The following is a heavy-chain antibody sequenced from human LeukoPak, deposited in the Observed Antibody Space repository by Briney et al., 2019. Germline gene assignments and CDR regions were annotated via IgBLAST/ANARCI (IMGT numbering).Heavy chain of an antibody. CDR1: GFTFSSYS. CDR2: ISSDSNYI. Sequence: GGSLRLSCAASGFTFSSYSMNWVRQAPGKGLEWVSSISSDSNYIFYADSVQGRFTISRDNAENSLFLQMNSLRAEDTAVCYCASRYCTSTNCYAFDIWGQGTMVTVSS. CDR3: ASRYCTSTNCYAFDI. J-gene: IGHJ3*02. V-gene: IGHV3-21*01. D-gene: IGHD2-2*01.